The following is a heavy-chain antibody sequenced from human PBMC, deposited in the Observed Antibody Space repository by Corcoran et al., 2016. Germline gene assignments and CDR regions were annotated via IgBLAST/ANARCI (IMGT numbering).Heavy chain of an antibody. CDR1: GVSFSGYY. D-gene: IGHD3-22*01. V-gene: IGHV4-34*01. J-gene: IGHJ4*02. CDR2: INHSGST. CDR3: ARGRNYYDSSGYYY. Sequence: QVQLQQWGAGLLKPSETLSLTCAVYGVSFSGYYWSWIRQPPGKGLEWIGEINHSGSTNYNPSLKSRVTISVDTSKNQFSLKLSSVTDADAAVYYCARGRNYYDSSGYYYGGQGTLVTVSS.